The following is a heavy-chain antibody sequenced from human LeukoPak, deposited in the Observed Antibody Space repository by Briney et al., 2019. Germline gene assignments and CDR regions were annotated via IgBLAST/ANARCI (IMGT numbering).Heavy chain of an antibody. CDR3: ARISHWNVLA. V-gene: IGHV3-30*03. Sequence: PGGSLRLSCAASGFTFSSYGMSWVRQAPGKGLEGVAVISYDGSNKYYADSVKGRFTISRDNSKNTLYLQMNSLRAEDTAVYYCARISHWNVLAWGQGTLVTVSS. D-gene: IGHD1-1*01. CDR1: GFTFSSYG. CDR2: ISYDGSNK. J-gene: IGHJ5*02.